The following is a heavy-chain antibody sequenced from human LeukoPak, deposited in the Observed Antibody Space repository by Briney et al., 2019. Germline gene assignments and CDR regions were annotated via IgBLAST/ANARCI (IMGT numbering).Heavy chain of an antibody. CDR3: TTAYYDFWSGCYRFDY. CDR1: GFTFSNAW. D-gene: IGHD3-3*01. Sequence: GGSLRLSCAASGFTFSNAWMSWVRQAPGKGLEWVGRIKSKTDGGTTDYAAPVKGRFTISRDDSKNTLYLQMNSLKTEDTAVYYCTTAYYDFWSGCYRFDYWGQGTLVTVSS. J-gene: IGHJ4*02. V-gene: IGHV3-15*01. CDR2: IKSKTDGGTT.